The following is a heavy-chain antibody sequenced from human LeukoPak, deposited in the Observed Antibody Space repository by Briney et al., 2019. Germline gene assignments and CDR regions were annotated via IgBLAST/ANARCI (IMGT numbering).Heavy chain of an antibody. Sequence: ASVKVSCKASGYTFTAYVLHWVRQAPGQGLEYVGWINPKNGGTNSAQNFQGRVTMTWDTSVSTVYMELSRLRSDDTAVYYCAREEDCGTARCSNDHWGQGTLVTVSS. V-gene: IGHV1-2*02. D-gene: IGHD1-1*01. CDR3: AREEDCGTARCSNDH. CDR1: GYTFTAYV. J-gene: IGHJ4*02. CDR2: INPKNGGT.